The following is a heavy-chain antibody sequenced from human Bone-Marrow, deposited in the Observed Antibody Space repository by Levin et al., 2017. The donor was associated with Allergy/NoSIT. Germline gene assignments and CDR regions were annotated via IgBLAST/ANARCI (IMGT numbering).Heavy chain of an antibody. D-gene: IGHD3-3*01. Sequence: TSETLSLTCTVSDGSISSSSHYWGWIRQPPGTGLEWMGVIYYSGSTYYNPSLKSRVTISLDSSKAQFSLTVSSVTAADTAVYYCARYTVITMFDTWGQGTLVTVSS. J-gene: IGHJ5*02. CDR3: ARYTVITMFDT. CDR2: IYYSGST. CDR1: DGSISSSSHY. V-gene: IGHV4-39*01.